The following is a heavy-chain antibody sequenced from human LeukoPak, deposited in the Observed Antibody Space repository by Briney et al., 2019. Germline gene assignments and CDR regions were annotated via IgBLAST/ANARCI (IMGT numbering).Heavy chain of an antibody. J-gene: IGHJ4*02. D-gene: IGHD6-19*01. CDR2: TYYSGTT. CDR1: GGSISSSSYY. V-gene: IGHV4-39*01. Sequence: SETLSLTCTVSGGSISSSSYYWGWIRQPPGKGLEWIGSTYYSGTTYYNPSLKSRVTISVDTSKNQFSLKLSSVTAADTAVYFCARQLRGEAVAGHLQPFDYWGQGTLVTVSS. CDR3: ARQLRGEAVAGHLQPFDY.